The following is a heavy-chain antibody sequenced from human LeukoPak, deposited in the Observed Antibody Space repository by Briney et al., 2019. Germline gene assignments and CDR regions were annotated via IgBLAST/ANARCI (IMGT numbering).Heavy chain of an antibody. CDR3: ATTSGYRNYYYYYIDV. Sequence: PSETLSLTCTVSGGSISSTIYYWGWIRQPPGKGLEWIGTSYYGGNSYYNPSLKSRVTISVDGSKNQFSLTLTSVTAADTAVYYCATTSGYRNYYYYYIDVWGKGTTVTVS. D-gene: IGHD3-22*01. V-gene: IGHV4-39*01. CDR2: SYYGGNS. CDR1: GGSISSTIYY. J-gene: IGHJ6*03.